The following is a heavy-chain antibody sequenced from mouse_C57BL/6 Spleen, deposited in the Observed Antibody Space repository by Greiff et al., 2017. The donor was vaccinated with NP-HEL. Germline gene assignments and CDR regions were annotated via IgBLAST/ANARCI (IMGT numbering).Heavy chain of an antibody. CDR2: IRNKANNHAT. Sequence: EVMLVESGGGLVQPGGSMKLSCAASGFTFSDAWMDWVRQSPEKGLEWVAEIRNKANNHATYYAESVKGRFTISRDDSKSSVYLQMNSLRAEDTGIYYCTRVRGLLPYYYAMDYWGQGTSVTVSS. CDR3: TRVRGLLPYYYAMDY. V-gene: IGHV6-6*01. D-gene: IGHD2-3*01. CDR1: GFTFSDAW. J-gene: IGHJ4*01.